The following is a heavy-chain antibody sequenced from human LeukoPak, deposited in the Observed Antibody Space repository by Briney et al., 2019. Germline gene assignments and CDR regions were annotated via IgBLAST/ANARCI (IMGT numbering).Heavy chain of an antibody. CDR1: GGTFSSYA. D-gene: IGHD2-21*02. V-gene: IGHV1-69*05. J-gene: IGHJ3*02. CDR2: IIPIFGTA. Sequence: ASVKVSCKASGGTFSSYAISWVRQAPGQGLEWMGGIIPIFGTANYAQKFQGRVTMTRDTSTSTVYMELSSLRSEDTAVYYCARDRIVVVTAMDEPDDAFDIWGQGTMVTVSS. CDR3: ARDRIVVVTAMDEPDDAFDI.